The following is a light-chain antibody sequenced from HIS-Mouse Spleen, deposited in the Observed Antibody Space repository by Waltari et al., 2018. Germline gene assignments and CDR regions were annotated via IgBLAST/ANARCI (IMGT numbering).Light chain of an antibody. J-gene: IGLJ3*02. CDR1: ALPKQY. V-gene: IGLV3-25*03. CDR2: KDS. CDR3: QSADSSGTYWV. Sequence: SYELTQPPSVSVSPGQTARITCSGDALPKQYAYWYQQKQGQAPVLVIYKDSERPSGIPERFAGSRSGTTVTLTISGVQAEDEADYYCQSADSSGTYWVFGGGTKLTVL.